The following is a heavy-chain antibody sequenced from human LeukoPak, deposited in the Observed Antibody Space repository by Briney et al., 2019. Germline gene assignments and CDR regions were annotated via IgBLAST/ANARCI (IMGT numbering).Heavy chain of an antibody. J-gene: IGHJ4*02. Sequence: GSLRLSCAASGFTFSSYSMNWVRQPPGKGLEWIGEINHSGSTNYNPSLKSRVTISVDTSKNQFSLKLSSVTAADTAVYYCARGLRGRGYGDYVFDYWGQGTLVTVSS. V-gene: IGHV4-34*01. CDR2: INHSGST. CDR3: ARGLRGRGYGDYVFDY. CDR1: GFTFSSYS. D-gene: IGHD4-17*01.